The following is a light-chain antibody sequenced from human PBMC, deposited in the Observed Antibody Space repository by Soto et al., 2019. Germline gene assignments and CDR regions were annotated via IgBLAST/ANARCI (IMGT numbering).Light chain of an antibody. Sequence: QSVLTQPRSVSGSPGQSVTISCTGTSSDVGGYNYVSWYQQHPGKAPKLMIYDVNKRPSGVPDRFSGSKSGNTASLTISGLQAEDEADYYCAAWDDGLNGPVFGGGTKVTVL. CDR2: DVN. V-gene: IGLV2-11*01. CDR3: AAWDDGLNGPV. J-gene: IGLJ3*02. CDR1: SSDVGGYNY.